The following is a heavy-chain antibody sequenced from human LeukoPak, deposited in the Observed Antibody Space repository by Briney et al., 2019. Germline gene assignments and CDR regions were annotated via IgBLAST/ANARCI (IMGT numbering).Heavy chain of an antibody. J-gene: IGHJ6*02. CDR1: GFTFSSYA. D-gene: IGHD3-3*01. CDR3: ARERVRASYDFWSGYYERYYYYGMDV. Sequence: GGSLRLSCAASGFTFSSYAMHWVRQAPGKGLEWVAVISYDGSNKYYADSVKGRFTISRDNSKNTLYLQMNSLRAEDTAVYYCARERVRASYDFWSGYYERYYYYGMDVWGRGTTVTVSS. V-gene: IGHV3-30-3*01. CDR2: ISYDGSNK.